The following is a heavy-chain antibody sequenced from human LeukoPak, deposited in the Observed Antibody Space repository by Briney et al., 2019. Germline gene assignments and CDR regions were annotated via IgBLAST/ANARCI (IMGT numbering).Heavy chain of an antibody. CDR1: GFTFSDYY. CDR2: ISSSSSYT. Sequence: GGSLRLSCAASGFTFSDYYMSWIRQAPGKGLEWVSYISSSSSYTNYADSVKGRFTISRDNAKNSLYLQMNSLRAEDTAVYYCARGYSGYDWGVDYWGQGTLVTVSS. J-gene: IGHJ4*02. V-gene: IGHV3-11*06. CDR3: ARGYSGYDWGVDY. D-gene: IGHD5-12*01.